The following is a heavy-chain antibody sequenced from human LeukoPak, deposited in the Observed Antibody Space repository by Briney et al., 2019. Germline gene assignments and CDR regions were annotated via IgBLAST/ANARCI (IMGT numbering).Heavy chain of an antibody. J-gene: IGHJ4*02. CDR2: IGYTGTT. CDR1: GGSISTRKHY. D-gene: IGHD2-8*02. Sequence: NPSETLSLTYTVTGGSISTRKHYWVGLRQPPGKVLEWIGSIGYTGTTNSTPSLKRQVTLSVDTSKNQVSLTLSSVTAADTAVYFCARRMGSGATYPRTFDYWGQGTLVTVSS. CDR3: ARRMGSGATYPRTFDY. V-gene: IGHV4-39*01.